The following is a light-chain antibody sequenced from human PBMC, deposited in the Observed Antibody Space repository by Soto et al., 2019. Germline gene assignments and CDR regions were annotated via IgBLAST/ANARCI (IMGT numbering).Light chain of an antibody. Sequence: QSALTQPASVSGSPGQSITISCTGTNSDIGGYNYVSWYQQHPGKAPKLMIYDVSNRPSGVSYRFSGSKSGNTASLTISGLQLEDEADYYCSSYTSRSTLGVFGGGTKLTVL. CDR3: SSYTSRSTLGV. J-gene: IGLJ2*01. V-gene: IGLV2-14*03. CDR1: NSDIGGYNY. CDR2: DVS.